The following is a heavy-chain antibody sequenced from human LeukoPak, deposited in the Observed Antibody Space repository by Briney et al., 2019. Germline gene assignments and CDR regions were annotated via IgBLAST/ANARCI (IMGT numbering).Heavy chain of an antibody. Sequence: ASVTVSCTTSGYTFTNYDINWVRQATGQGLEWMGWVNPKTGQTDYAQKFRGRVTMTRDSSTSTVYMELSSLRSDDTAIYYCARSDYGDFDNWGQGTLVIVSS. V-gene: IGHV1-8*01. CDR2: VNPKTGQT. D-gene: IGHD4-17*01. J-gene: IGHJ4*02. CDR3: ARSDYGDFDN. CDR1: GYTFTNYD.